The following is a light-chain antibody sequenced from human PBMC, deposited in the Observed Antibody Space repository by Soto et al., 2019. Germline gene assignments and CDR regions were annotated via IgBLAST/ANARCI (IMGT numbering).Light chain of an antibody. CDR2: DAS. Sequence: DIQMTQFPSPLSASVGDRITLTCRASQSIGTWLAWNHLKPETAPKLLIFDASNSESEVPSRLSGSGSGTESVITISSLQPDYFGSYYCQQYSTYWSFGQGTKVEIK. CDR1: QSIGTW. CDR3: QQYSTYWS. V-gene: IGKV1-5*01. J-gene: IGKJ1*01.